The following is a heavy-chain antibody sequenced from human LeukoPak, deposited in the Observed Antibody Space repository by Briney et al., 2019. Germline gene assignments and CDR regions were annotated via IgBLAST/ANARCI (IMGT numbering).Heavy chain of an antibody. D-gene: IGHD1-1*01. Sequence: PSETLSLTCAVSGGSNSSGGHYWNWIRQRPGNGLEWIGYIFHTGTTYYNPSLKSRVTISVDTSKSHFSLKLSSVTAADTAVYYCARSPGIWNEYGRLEYWGQGALVTVSS. CDR3: ARSPGIWNEYGRLEY. CDR2: IFHTGTT. V-gene: IGHV4-31*11. J-gene: IGHJ4*02. CDR1: GGSNSSGGHY.